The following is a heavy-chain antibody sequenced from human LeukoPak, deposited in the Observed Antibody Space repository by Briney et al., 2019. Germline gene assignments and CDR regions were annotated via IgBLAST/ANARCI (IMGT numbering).Heavy chain of an antibody. CDR1: GSSITSYY. Sequence: SETLSLTCTVSGSSITSYYWSWIRQPAGKGLEWIGRIFPSGSTNYNPSLKSRVTMSVDTSKNQISMKLSSVTAADTAVYYCARDMMAIIGYYYLMDVWGQGTTVTVSS. V-gene: IGHV4-4*07. CDR3: ARDMMAIIGYYYLMDV. CDR2: IFPSGST. J-gene: IGHJ6*02. D-gene: IGHD3-16*01.